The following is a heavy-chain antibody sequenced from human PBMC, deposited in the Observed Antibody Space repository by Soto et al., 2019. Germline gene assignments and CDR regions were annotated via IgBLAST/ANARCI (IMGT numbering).Heavy chain of an antibody. CDR1: GFTLSNYA. D-gene: IGHD3-9*01. J-gene: IGHJ4*02. CDR3: AEGGSLTGYFTYAY. CDR2: ISASGDST. Sequence: EVQLLESGGGLVQPGGSLRLSCATSGFTLSNYAMNWVRQSPGKGLEWVSSISASGDSTYYPESVKGRFTVSRDNSKNTLYLQIDSLRAADTAVYYCAEGGSLTGYFTYAYWGQGALVTVSS. V-gene: IGHV3-23*01.